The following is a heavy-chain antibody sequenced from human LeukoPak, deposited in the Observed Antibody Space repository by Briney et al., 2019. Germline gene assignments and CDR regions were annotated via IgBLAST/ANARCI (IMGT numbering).Heavy chain of an antibody. D-gene: IGHD5-18*01. CDR1: GGSISSYY. V-gene: IGHV4-59*08. J-gene: IGHJ4*02. Sequence: SETLSLTCTVSGGSISSYYWSWIRQPPGMGLEWIGQIHYSGSSTYNPSLKSRVTISVDTSKSQFSLKVTSVTAADTAVYYCARHQGYTHGYWGQGTLVTV. CDR3: ARHQGYTHGY. CDR2: IHYSGSS.